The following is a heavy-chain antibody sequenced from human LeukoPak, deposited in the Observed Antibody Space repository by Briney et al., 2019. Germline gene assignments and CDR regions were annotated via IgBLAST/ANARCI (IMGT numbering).Heavy chain of an antibody. CDR3: ARASYVLLWFGELFGPKFDY. CDR2: ISSSGSTI. CDR1: GFTFSDYY. J-gene: IGHJ4*02. Sequence: GGSLRLSCAASGFTFSDYYVSWIRQAPGKGLEWVSYISSSGSTIYYADSVKGRFTISRDNAKNSLYLQMNSLRAEDTAVYYCARASYVLLWFGELFGPKFDYWGQGTLVTVSS. V-gene: IGHV3-11*01. D-gene: IGHD3-10*01.